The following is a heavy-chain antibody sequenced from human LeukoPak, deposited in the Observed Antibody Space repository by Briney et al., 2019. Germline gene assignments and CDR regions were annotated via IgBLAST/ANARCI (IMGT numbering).Heavy chain of an antibody. Sequence: ASVKVSCKASGYTFTSYYIHWVRQAPGQGLEWMGMISPSGGTTSYAQKFQGRVTMTRDTSTSTVYMELSSLRSEDTAVYYCARGGPYYDSSSYFRDDAFDIWGQGTMVTVSS. D-gene: IGHD3-22*01. V-gene: IGHV1-46*01. J-gene: IGHJ3*02. CDR2: ISPSGGTT. CDR1: GYTFTSYY. CDR3: ARGGPYYDSSSYFRDDAFDI.